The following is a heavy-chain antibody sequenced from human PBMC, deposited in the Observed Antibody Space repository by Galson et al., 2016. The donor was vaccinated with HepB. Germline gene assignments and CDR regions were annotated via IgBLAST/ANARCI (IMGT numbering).Heavy chain of an antibody. Sequence: QPPGKGLEWIGELNHSGSTNYNPSLKSRVTISVDTSKNQFSLKLSSVTAADTAVYYCARAYYYDSSGYYRYYYYMDVWGKGTTVTVSS. V-gene: IGHV4-34*01. CDR3: ARAYYYDSSGYYRYYYYMDV. J-gene: IGHJ6*03. CDR2: LNHSGST. D-gene: IGHD3-22*01.